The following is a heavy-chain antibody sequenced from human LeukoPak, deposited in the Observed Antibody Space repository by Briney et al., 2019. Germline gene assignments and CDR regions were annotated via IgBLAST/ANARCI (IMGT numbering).Heavy chain of an antibody. D-gene: IGHD6-13*01. J-gene: IGHJ4*02. CDR3: ARGGGSSWSGRVVDY. Sequence: EPSETLSLTCTVSGGSISSYYWSWIRQPPGKGLEWIGYIYYSGSTYYNPSLKSRVTISVDTSKNQFSLRLSSVTAADTAVYYCARGGGSSWSGRVVDYWGQGTLVTVSS. CDR2: IYYSGST. CDR1: GGSISSYY. V-gene: IGHV4-59*12.